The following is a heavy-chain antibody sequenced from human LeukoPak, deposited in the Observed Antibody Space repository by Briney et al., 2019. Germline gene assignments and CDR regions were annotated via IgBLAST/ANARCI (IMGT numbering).Heavy chain of an antibody. J-gene: IGHJ4*02. D-gene: IGHD6-19*01. V-gene: IGHV3-23*01. CDR1: GFIFSSHA. CDR2: ISGSGGST. Sequence: GGSLRLSCAASGFIFSSHAMSWVRQAPGKGLEWVSAISGSGGSTHYADSVKSRFIISRENSKTTVYLQMNSLRAEDTAVYYCAKLKSIAVAGYFDYWGQGTLVTVSS. CDR3: AKLKSIAVAGYFDY.